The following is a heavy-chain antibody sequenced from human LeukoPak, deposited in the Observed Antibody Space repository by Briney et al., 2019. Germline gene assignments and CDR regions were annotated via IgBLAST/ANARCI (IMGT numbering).Heavy chain of an antibody. J-gene: IGHJ4*02. Sequence: GGSLRLSCAASGFTFSSYSMNWVRQAPGKGLEWVSYISSSSSTIYYADSVKGRFTISRDNAKNSLYLQMNSLRAEDTAVYYCARVRGGVWELPLDYWGQGTLVTVSS. D-gene: IGHD1-26*01. V-gene: IGHV3-48*04. CDR1: GFTFSSYS. CDR3: ARVRGGVWELPLDY. CDR2: ISSSSSTI.